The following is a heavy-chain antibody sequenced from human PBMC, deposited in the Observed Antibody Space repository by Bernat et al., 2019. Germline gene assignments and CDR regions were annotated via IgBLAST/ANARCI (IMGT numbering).Heavy chain of an antibody. CDR3: ARDGTGGSPYYYYYMDV. V-gene: IGHV3-21*01. Sequence: EVQLVESGGGLVKPGGSLRLSCAASGFTFSSYSINWVRQAPGKGLEWVSSISSSSYIYYADSVKGRFTISRDNAKNSLYLQMNSLRAEDTAVYYCARDGTGGSPYYYYYMDVWGKGTTVTVSS. J-gene: IGHJ6*03. D-gene: IGHD2-15*01. CDR2: ISSSSYI. CDR1: GFTFSSYS.